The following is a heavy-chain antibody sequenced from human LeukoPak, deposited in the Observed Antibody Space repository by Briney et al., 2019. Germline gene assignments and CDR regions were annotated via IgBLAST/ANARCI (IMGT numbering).Heavy chain of an antibody. CDR1: GFTFSSYA. CDR3: AKGSQRFLEWLLDY. Sequence: PGGSLRLSCAASGFTFSSYAMHWVRQAPGKGLEWVAVISYDGSNKYYADSVKGRFTISRDNSKNTLYLQMNSLRAEDTAVYYCAKGSQRFLEWLLDYWGQGTLVTVSS. J-gene: IGHJ4*02. CDR2: ISYDGSNK. V-gene: IGHV3-30*14. D-gene: IGHD3-3*01.